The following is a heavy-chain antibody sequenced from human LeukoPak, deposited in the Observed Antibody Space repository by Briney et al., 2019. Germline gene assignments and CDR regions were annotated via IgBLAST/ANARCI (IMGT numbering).Heavy chain of an antibody. J-gene: IGHJ1*01. CDR3: ARFDCSSTSCPGYFQH. D-gene: IGHD2-2*01. V-gene: IGHV3-30*02. CDR1: GFTFSSYG. Sequence: GGSLRLSCAASGFTFSSYGMHWVRQAPGKGLEWVAFIRYDGSNKYYADSVKGRFTISRDNAKNSLYLQMNSLRAEDTAVYYCARFDCSSTSCPGYFQHWGQGTLVTVSS. CDR2: IRYDGSNK.